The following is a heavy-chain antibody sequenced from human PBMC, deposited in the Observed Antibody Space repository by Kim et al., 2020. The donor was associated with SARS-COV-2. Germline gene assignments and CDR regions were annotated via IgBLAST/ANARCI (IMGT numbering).Heavy chain of an antibody. CDR2: ITPSGHRP. CDR1: GYTFTSHY. V-gene: IGHV1-46*01. J-gene: IGHJ4*02. CDR3: ARDGGSYGNNGY. Sequence: ASVKVSCKASGYTFTSHYMHWVRQAPGQGLDWMGLITPSGHRPTYAQKFQGRVTITSDTSTSTVYMELSSLRSDDTAVYYCARDGGSYGNNGYGGQETLVTVSS. D-gene: IGHD1-1*01.